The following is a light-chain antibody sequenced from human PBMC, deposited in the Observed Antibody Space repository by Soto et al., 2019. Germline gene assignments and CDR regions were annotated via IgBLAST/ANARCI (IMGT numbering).Light chain of an antibody. J-gene: IGLJ2*01. CDR3: CSYAGTYTHVV. CDR2: DVS. V-gene: IGLV2-11*01. Sequence: QSALTQPRSVSGSPGQSVTISCTGTSSDIGGYNCVSWYQQHPGKAPKLMIYDVSKRPSWVPDRFSGSKSGNTASLTISGLQAEDEADYYCCSYAGTYTHVVFGGGTKLTVL. CDR1: SSDIGGYNC.